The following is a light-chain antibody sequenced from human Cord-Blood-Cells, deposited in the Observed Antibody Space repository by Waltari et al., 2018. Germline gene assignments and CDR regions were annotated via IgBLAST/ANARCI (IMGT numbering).Light chain of an antibody. J-gene: IGKJ4*01. CDR1: QSVSSSY. V-gene: IGKV3-20*01. CDR3: PPYCSSPLT. CDR2: GAS. Sequence: EIVLTQSPGTLSLSPGERATLSCRASQSVSSSYLAWYQQKPGQAPRLLIYGASSKATGIPDRFSGRWSGTDFTLTISRLEPECFAVYYWPPYCSSPLTFCGGTKVEIK.